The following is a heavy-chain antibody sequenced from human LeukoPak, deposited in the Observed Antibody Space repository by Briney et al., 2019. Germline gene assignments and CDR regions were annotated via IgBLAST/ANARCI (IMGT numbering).Heavy chain of an antibody. Sequence: GGSLRLSCAASGFTFSSYGMHWVRQAPGKGLEWVAFIRYDGSNKYYADSVKGRFTISRDNSKNTLYLQMNSLRAEDTAVYFCAKDKDPWKSTSISDFNYWGQGTLVTVSS. CDR3: AKDKDPWKSTSISDFNY. V-gene: IGHV3-30*02. CDR1: GFTFSSYG. J-gene: IGHJ4*02. D-gene: IGHD1-1*01. CDR2: IRYDGSNK.